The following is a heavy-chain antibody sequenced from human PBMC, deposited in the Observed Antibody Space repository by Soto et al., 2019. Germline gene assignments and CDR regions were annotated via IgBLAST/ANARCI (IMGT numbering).Heavy chain of an antibody. Sequence: GASVKVSCKASGYTFTSYAMHWVRQAPGQRLEWMGWINAGNGNTKYSQKFQGRVTITRDTSASTAYMELSSLRSEDTAVYYCARVVRQYYYDSSGLGWFDPWGQGTLVTVSS. CDR2: INAGNGNT. J-gene: IGHJ5*02. CDR1: GYTFTSYA. D-gene: IGHD3-22*01. CDR3: ARVVRQYYYDSSGLGWFDP. V-gene: IGHV1-3*01.